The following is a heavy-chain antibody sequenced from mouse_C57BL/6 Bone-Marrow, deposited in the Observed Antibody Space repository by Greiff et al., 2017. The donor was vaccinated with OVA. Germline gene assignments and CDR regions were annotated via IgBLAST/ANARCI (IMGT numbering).Heavy chain of an antibody. J-gene: IGHJ1*03. CDR1: GFPFSSYT. CDR2: ISGGGGNT. Sequence: EVKLMESGGGLVKPGGSLKLSCAASGFPFSSYTMSWVRQTPEKRLEWVATISGGGGNTYYPDSVKGRFTISRDNAKNTLYLQMSSLRSEDTAVYYCASHYYSNSYWYFDVWGTGTTVTVSS. CDR3: ASHYYSNSYWYFDV. D-gene: IGHD2-5*01. V-gene: IGHV5-9*04.